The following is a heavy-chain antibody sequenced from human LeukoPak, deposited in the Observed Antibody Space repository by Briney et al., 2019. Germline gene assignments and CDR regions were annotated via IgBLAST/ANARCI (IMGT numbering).Heavy chain of an antibody. Sequence: PSETLSLTCTVSGGSISSSSYYWGWIRQPPGKGLEWIGSIYYSGSTYYNPSLKSRVTISVDTSKNQFSLKLSSVTAADTAIYYWARGGYYGSGNDFRFDPWGQGTLVTVSS. V-gene: IGHV4-39*07. D-gene: IGHD3-10*01. CDR1: GGSISSSSYY. J-gene: IGHJ5*02. CDR3: ARGGYYGSGNDFRFDP. CDR2: IYYSGST.